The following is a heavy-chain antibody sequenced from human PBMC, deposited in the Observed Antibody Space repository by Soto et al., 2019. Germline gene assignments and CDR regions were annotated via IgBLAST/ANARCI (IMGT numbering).Heavy chain of an antibody. J-gene: IGHJ6*02. V-gene: IGHV1-46*01. CDR2: INPSGGST. CDR1: GYTFTSYY. CDR3: ARIRDGYYYYYGMDV. Sequence: ASVKVSCKASGYTFTSYYMHWVRQAPGQGLEWMGIINPSGGSTSYAQKFQGQVTISADKSISTAYLQWSSLKASDTAMYYCARIRDGYYYYYGMDVWGQGTTVTVSS. D-gene: IGHD3-3*02.